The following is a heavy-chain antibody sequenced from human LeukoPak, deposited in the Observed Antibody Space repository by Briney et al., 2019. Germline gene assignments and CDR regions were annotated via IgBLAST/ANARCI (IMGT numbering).Heavy chain of an antibody. Sequence: ASVKVSCKASGVTFSSYAISWVRPAPGQGLEWIGGIIPIFGTANYAQKLQGRVTITADESTSTAYMELSSLRSEDTAVYYCARDIWFGELSYGMDVWGKGTTVTVSS. J-gene: IGHJ6*04. CDR2: IIPIFGTA. CDR1: GVTFSSYA. V-gene: IGHV1-69*13. D-gene: IGHD3-10*01. CDR3: ARDIWFGELSYGMDV.